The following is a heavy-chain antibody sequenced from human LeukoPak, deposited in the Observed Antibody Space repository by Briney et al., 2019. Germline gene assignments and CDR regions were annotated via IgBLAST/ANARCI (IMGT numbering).Heavy chain of an antibody. V-gene: IGHV3-53*01. D-gene: IGHD6-19*01. CDR1: GSTVKSNY. CDR3: AKDRQWLVWDY. J-gene: IGHJ4*02. CDR2: IYSGGDT. Sequence: GGSLRLSCAVSGSTVKSNYMSWARQAPGKGLEWVSVIYSGGDTYYADSVKGRFTISRDNSKNTLYLQMNSPRAEDTAVYYCAKDRQWLVWDYWGQGTLVTVSS.